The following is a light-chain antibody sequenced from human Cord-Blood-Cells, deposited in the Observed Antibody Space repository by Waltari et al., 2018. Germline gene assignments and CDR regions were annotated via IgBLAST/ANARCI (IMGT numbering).Light chain of an antibody. CDR3: CSHAGSSTLV. J-gene: IGLJ3*02. CDR2: EGS. Sequence: QSALTQPASVSGSPGQSITISCTGTSRAVGSYNLVSWYQQHPGKAPKLLIYEGSKRPSGVSNRFSGSKSGNTASLTISGLQAEDEADYYCCSHAGSSTLVFGGGTKLTVL. V-gene: IGLV2-23*01. CDR1: SRAVGSYNL.